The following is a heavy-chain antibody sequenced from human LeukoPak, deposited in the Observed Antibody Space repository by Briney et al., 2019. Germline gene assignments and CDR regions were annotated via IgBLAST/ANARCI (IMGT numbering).Heavy chain of an antibody. CDR2: ITPSSADI. CDR1: GFTFSDYY. CDR3: ASGLRRVDY. D-gene: IGHD3/OR15-3a*01. J-gene: IGHJ4*02. V-gene: IGHV3-11*04. Sequence: GGSLRLSCVASGFTFSDYYMTWIRHAPGKRLEWVSYITPSSADIQYVDSVKGRFTTSTDNAKKTLSFHMNSLRAEDTAVYYSASGLRRVDYWGQGTLVGVYS.